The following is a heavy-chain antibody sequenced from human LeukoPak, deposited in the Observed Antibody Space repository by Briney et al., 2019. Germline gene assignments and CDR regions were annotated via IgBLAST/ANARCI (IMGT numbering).Heavy chain of an antibody. CDR2: INPNSGGT. Sequence: ASVKVSCKASGYTFTGYYMHWVRQAPGQGLEWMGWINPNSGGTNYAQKFQGRVTMTRDTSISTAYMELSRLRSDGTAVYYCARVLQSHIAARPEFDYWGQGTLVNVSS. CDR1: GYTFTGYY. J-gene: IGHJ4*02. V-gene: IGHV1-2*02. D-gene: IGHD6-6*01. CDR3: ARVLQSHIAARPEFDY.